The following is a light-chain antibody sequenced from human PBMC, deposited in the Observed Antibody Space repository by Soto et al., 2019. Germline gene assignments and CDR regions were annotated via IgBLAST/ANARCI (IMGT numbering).Light chain of an antibody. J-gene: IGLJ2*01. Sequence: QSALTQPAFVSGSPGQSITISCTGTSSDVGGYSYVSWYQHPPGKAPKLMISEVSNRPSGVSNRFSGSKSGNTASLTISGLQAEDEADYYCCSYAGSYTVVFGGGTKLTVL. CDR1: SSDVGGYSY. CDR3: CSYAGSYTVV. CDR2: EVS. V-gene: IGLV2-14*01.